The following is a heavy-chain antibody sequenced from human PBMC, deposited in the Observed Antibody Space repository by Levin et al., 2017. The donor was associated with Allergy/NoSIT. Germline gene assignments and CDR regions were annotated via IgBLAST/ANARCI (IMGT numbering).Heavy chain of an antibody. CDR1: GGEISTRGMG. Sequence: SESGPTLVKPTQTLTLTCTFSGGEISTRGMGVSWRRQSPGKEREWLALIDWDEEKYYSTSLKTRLTISKDTAKNQVVLTMTNMDPVDTATYYCARMTYFDSSGSYIGRGWFDPWGQGTLVTVSS. J-gene: IGHJ5*02. CDR2: IDWDEEK. V-gene: IGHV2-70*01. D-gene: IGHD3-22*01. CDR3: ARMTYFDSSGSYIGRGWFDP.